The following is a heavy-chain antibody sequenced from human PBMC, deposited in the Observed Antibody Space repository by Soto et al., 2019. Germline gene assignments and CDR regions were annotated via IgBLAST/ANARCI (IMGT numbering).Heavy chain of an antibody. V-gene: IGHV4-34*01. Sequence: SETLSLTCAVYGGSFSGYYWSWIRQPPGKGLEWIGEINHSGSTNYNPSLKSRVTISVDTSKNQFSLKLSSVTAADTAVYYCARHSWLHRNFDYWGQGTLVTVSS. CDR1: GGSFSGYY. D-gene: IGHD5-12*01. CDR3: ARHSWLHRNFDY. J-gene: IGHJ4*02. CDR2: INHSGST.